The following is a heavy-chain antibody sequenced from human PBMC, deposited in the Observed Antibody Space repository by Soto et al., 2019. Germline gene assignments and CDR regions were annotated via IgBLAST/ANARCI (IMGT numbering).Heavy chain of an antibody. Sequence: QVQLVQSGAEVKKPESSVKVSCKAPGGTFSTYAISWVRQAPGQGLEWMGGIIPMFGTANYAQRFQDRVTITADESTNKDYMELSSLRSEDTAVYFCARGIQLWLRRINNGYSGWGQGTLVTVSS. V-gene: IGHV1-69*12. D-gene: IGHD5-18*01. CDR1: GGTFSTYA. CDR3: ARGIQLWLRRINNGYSG. CDR2: IIPMFGTA. J-gene: IGHJ4*02.